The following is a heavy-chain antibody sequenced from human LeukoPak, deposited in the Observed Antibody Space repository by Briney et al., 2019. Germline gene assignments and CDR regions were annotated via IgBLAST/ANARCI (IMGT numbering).Heavy chain of an antibody. CDR1: GFSFSNYE. Sequence: GGSLRLSCAASGFSFSNYEMNWVRQAPGKGLEWVSYISSSGSTIYYPDSVKGRFTISRDNAKNSLYLRMNSLRAEDTAVYYCAQNFYDSSGLYFDYWGQGTLVTVSS. CDR3: AQNFYDSSGLYFDY. CDR2: ISSSGSTI. J-gene: IGHJ4*02. D-gene: IGHD3-22*01. V-gene: IGHV3-48*03.